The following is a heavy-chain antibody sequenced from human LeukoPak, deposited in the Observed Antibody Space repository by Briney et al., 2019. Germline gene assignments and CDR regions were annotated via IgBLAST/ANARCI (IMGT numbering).Heavy chain of an antibody. J-gene: IGHJ3*02. V-gene: IGHV3-23*01. D-gene: IGHD3-22*01. Sequence: PGGSLRLSCAASGFTFSNYAMSWVRQAPGKGLEWVSALSGSGGSTYYADSVKGRFTISRDNAKNSLYLQMNSLRAEDTAVYYCARDSTAPTYYYDSSGYYYPADAFDIWGQGTMVTVSS. CDR1: GFTFSNYA. CDR3: ARDSTAPTYYYDSSGYYYPADAFDI. CDR2: LSGSGGST.